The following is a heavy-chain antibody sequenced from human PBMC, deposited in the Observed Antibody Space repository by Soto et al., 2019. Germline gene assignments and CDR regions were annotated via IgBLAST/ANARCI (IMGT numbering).Heavy chain of an antibody. CDR1: GYTFTSYG. Sequence: QVPLVQSGAEVKKPGASVKVSCKASGYTFTSYGISWVRQAPGQGLEWMGWISAYNGNTNYAQKLQGRVTMTTDTPTSTAYMELRSLRSDDTAVYYCAREQQLVPRSYYSFGMDVWGQGTTVTVSS. CDR3: AREQQLVPRSYYSFGMDV. V-gene: IGHV1-18*01. D-gene: IGHD6-6*01. J-gene: IGHJ6*02. CDR2: ISAYNGNT.